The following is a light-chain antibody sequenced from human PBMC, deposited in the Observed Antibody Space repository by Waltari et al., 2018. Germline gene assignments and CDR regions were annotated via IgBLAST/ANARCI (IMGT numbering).Light chain of an antibody. CDR1: QSVSSSY. CDR2: AAS. CDR3: QQYGSSPLT. Sequence: EIVLTQSPGTLSLSPGERATLSCRASQSVSSSYLAWYQQKAGQAPRLLMYAASSRATGIPDRFSGSGSGTDFTLTISRLEPEDFAVYYCQQYGSSPLTFGQGTKVEIK. V-gene: IGKV3-20*01. J-gene: IGKJ1*01.